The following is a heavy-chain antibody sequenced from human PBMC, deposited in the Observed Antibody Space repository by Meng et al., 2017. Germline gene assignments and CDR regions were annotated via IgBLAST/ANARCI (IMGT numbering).Heavy chain of an antibody. D-gene: IGHD4-17*01. J-gene: IGHJ5*02. CDR3: ARGNQYGNWFDP. CDR1: GYTFTSYD. CDR2: MNPNSGNT. Sequence: ASVKVSCKASGYTFTSYDINWVRQATGQGLEWMGWMNPNSGNTGNAQKFQGRVTMTRNTPISTAYMELSSLRSEDTAVYYCARGNQYGNWFDPWGQGTLVTVSS. V-gene: IGHV1-8*01.